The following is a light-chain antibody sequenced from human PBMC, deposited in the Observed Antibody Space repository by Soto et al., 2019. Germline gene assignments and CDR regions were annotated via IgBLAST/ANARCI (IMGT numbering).Light chain of an antibody. CDR1: SSNIGAGYD. CDR3: QSYDSSLSDV. CDR2: GNS. J-gene: IGLJ1*01. Sequence: QSVLTQPPSVSGAPGQRVTISCTRSSSNIGAGYDVHWYQQLPGTAPKLLIYGNSNRPSGVPDRFSGSKSGTSASLAITGLQAEDEADYYCQSYDSSLSDVFGTGTKVTVL. V-gene: IGLV1-40*01.